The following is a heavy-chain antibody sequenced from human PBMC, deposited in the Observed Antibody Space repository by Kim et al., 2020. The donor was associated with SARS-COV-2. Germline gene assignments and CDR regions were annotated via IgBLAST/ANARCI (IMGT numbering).Heavy chain of an antibody. CDR1: GFTFSSYA. CDR2: ISYDGSNK. J-gene: IGHJ6*01. V-gene: IGHV3-30*04. Sequence: GGSLRLSCAASGFTFSSYAMHWVRQAPGKGLEWVAVISYDGSNKYYADSVKGRFTISRDNSKNTLYLQINSLRAEDTAVYYCARAQTGDYGDFWYYYYYG. CDR3: ARAQTGDYGDFWYYYYYG. D-gene: IGHD4-17*01.